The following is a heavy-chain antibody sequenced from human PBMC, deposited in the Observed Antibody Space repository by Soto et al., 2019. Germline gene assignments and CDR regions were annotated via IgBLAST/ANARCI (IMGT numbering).Heavy chain of an antibody. CDR3: ARLSGI. D-gene: IGHD3-10*01. CDR1: GGSFSGYY. V-gene: IGHV4-34*01. CDR2: INHSGST. J-gene: IGHJ4*02. Sequence: ASETLSLTCAVYGGSFSGYYWSWIRQPPGKGLEWIGEINHSGSTNYNPSLKSRVTISVDTSKNQFSLKLSSVTAADTAVYYCARLSGIWGQGTLVTVSS.